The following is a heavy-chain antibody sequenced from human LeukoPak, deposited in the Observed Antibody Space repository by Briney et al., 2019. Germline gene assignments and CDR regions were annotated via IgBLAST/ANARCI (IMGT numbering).Heavy chain of an antibody. D-gene: IGHD3-22*01. V-gene: IGHV1-18*01. CDR2: ISAYNGNT. CDR1: GYTFTSYG. Sequence: ASVKVSCKASGYTFTSYGISWVRQAPGQGLEWMGWISAYNGNTNYAQKLQGRVTMTTDTSTSTAYMELSSLRSEDTAVYYCATDYYDSKSGLGYGMDVWGQGTTVTVSS. J-gene: IGHJ6*02. CDR3: ATDYYDSKSGLGYGMDV.